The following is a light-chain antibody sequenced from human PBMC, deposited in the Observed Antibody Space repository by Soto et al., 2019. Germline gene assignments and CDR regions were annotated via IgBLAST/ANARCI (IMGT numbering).Light chain of an antibody. CDR2: DAS. V-gene: IGKV1-5*01. J-gene: IGKJ1*01. CDR3: QRYNAFSLT. Sequence: DIQMTQSPSTLSASVGDRVTITCRASQRINNWVAWYQQKPGKAPNVLIYDASTLETGVPSRFSGSGSGTEFTLTIDSQQPDDFATYYSQRYNAFSLTFGQGTKVEI. CDR1: QRINNW.